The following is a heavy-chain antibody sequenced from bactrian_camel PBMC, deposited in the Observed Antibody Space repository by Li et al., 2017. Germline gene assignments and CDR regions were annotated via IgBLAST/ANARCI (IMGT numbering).Heavy chain of an antibody. V-gene: IGHV3S53*01. CDR2: INKDDTT. CDR1: GDTYCGYD. Sequence: HVQLVESGGGSVQAGGSLRLSCVASGDTYCGYDLSWYRQIPGKEREFVARINKDDTTSYADAVKGRFTISQDNAENKNTVYLQMNRLKLEDTAMYYCKMGTRVIAGLCSGEAKYWSQGTQVTVS. CDR3: KMGTRVIAGLCSGEAKY. D-gene: IGHD6*01. J-gene: IGHJ4*01.